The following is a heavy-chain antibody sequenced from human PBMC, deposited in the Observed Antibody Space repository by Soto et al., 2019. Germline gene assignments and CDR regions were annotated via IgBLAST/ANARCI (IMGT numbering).Heavy chain of an antibody. CDR3: AGVAFGPIDY. V-gene: IGHV4-38-2*02. Sequence: SETLSLTCTVSNYSISSGYYWGWIRQSPGEGLEWIVSMYHSGTTYYNPSLKSRVTISIDTSKNQFSLKLTSVTSADTAVYFCAGVAFGPIDYWGQGTLVTVS. J-gene: IGHJ4*02. D-gene: IGHD3-16*01. CDR1: NYSISSGYY. CDR2: MYHSGTT.